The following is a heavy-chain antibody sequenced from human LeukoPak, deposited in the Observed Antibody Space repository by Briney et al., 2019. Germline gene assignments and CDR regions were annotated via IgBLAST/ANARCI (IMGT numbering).Heavy chain of an antibody. D-gene: IGHD3-9*01. Sequence: GSLRLSCAASGFTFSSYGMHWVRQAPGKGLEWVAFIRYDGSNKYYADSVKGRFTISRDNSKNTLYLQMNSLRAEDTAVYYCAKVEYFDWGYFDYWGQGTLVTVSS. CDR2: IRYDGSNK. CDR3: AKVEYFDWGYFDY. CDR1: GFTFSSYG. V-gene: IGHV3-30*02. J-gene: IGHJ4*02.